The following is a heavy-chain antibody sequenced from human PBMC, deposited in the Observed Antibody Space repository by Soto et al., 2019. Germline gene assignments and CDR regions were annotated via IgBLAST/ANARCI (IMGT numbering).Heavy chain of an antibody. V-gene: IGHV3-23*01. D-gene: IGHD2-21*02. CDR1: GFTFSSYA. CDR2: ISGSGGST. CDR3: ARIGPYCGGDCYPDFDF. Sequence: GGSLRLSCAASGFTFSSYAMSWVRQAPGKGLEWVSAISGSGGSTYYADSVKGRFTISRDNSKNTLYLQMNNLRAEDTAVYFCARIGPYCGGDCYPDFDFWGLGTPVTVS. J-gene: IGHJ4*02.